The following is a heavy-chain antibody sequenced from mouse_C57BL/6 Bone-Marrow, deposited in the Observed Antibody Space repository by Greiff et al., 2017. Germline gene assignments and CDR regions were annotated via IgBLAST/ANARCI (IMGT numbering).Heavy chain of an antibody. CDR2: IYPGSGNT. J-gene: IGHJ3*01. V-gene: IGHV1-66*01. CDR1: GYSFTSYY. Sequence: QVQLKQSGPELVKPGASVKISCKASGYSFTSYYIHWVKQRPGQGLEWIGWIYPGSGNTKYNEKFKGKATLTADTSSSTAYMQLSSLTSEDSAVYYCARVSSGYVWFAYWGQGTLVTVSA. D-gene: IGHD3-2*02. CDR3: ARVSSGYVWFAY.